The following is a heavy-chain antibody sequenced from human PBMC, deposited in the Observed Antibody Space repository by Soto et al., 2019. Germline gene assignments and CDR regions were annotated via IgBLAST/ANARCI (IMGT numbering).Heavy chain of an antibody. Sequence: GASVKVSCKASGGTFSSYAISWVRQAPGQGLEWMGGIIPIFGTANYAQKFQGRVTITADESTSTAYMELSSLRSEDTAAYYCARGGRYSSGWYQDYYYGMDVWGQGTTVTVSS. J-gene: IGHJ6*02. CDR1: GGTFSSYA. D-gene: IGHD6-19*01. CDR3: ARGGRYSSGWYQDYYYGMDV. CDR2: IIPIFGTA. V-gene: IGHV1-69*13.